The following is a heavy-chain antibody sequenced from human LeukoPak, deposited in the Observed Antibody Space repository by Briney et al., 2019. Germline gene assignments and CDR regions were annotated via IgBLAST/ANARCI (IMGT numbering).Heavy chain of an antibody. CDR2: IVPMFNTT. J-gene: IGHJ4*02. CDR1: GGTFSTYA. Sequence: SVKVSCKASGGTFSTYAISWVRQAPGQGLEWMGGIVPMFNTTSYAQKFQGRVTITADESTSTAYMELSSLRSDDTAVYYCASPPSGDGGSFEYWGQGTLVTVSS. V-gene: IGHV1-69*01. D-gene: IGHD3-10*01. CDR3: ASPPSGDGGSFEY.